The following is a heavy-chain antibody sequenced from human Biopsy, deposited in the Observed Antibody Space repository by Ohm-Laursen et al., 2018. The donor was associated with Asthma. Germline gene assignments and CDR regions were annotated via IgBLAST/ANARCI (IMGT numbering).Heavy chain of an antibody. J-gene: IGHJ5*02. CDR2: ISYTGSA. CDR1: GGSMSSSSYY. V-gene: IGHV4-39*02. D-gene: IGHD3-3*01. Sequence: SDTLSLTCAVSGGSMSSSSYYWGWIRQPPGKGLEWMGSISYTGSAYHNPSLKSRVTISVDTSKNHFSLKLSSVTAADTAVYYCARFTASITIFGVVNNWFDPWGQGTLVTVSS. CDR3: ARFTASITIFGVVNNWFDP.